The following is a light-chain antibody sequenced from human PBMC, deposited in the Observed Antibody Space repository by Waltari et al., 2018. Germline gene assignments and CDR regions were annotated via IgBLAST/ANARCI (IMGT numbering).Light chain of an antibody. CDR2: KAS. CDR1: KSVKNN. J-gene: IGKJ4*01. V-gene: IGKV1-5*03. Sequence: DLQMTPSPSTLSASVGDRVTITCRASKSVKNNLAWYQQKPGKAPKVLLHKASRLESGVPSRFSGSGYGTEFTLTISSLQPDDFATYYCQEYDTLPVTFGGGTKVEIK. CDR3: QEYDTLPVT.